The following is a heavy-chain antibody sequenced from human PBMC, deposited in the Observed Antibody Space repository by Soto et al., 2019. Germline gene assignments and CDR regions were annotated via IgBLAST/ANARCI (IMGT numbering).Heavy chain of an antibody. Sequence: GGSLRLSCAASGFTFSSYGMHWVRQALGKGLEWVAVISYDGSNKYYADSVKGRLTISRDNSKNTLYLQMNSMRAEKTAVYYCAKDYGFYYYYMDVWGKGTTVTVS. V-gene: IGHV3-30*18. CDR1: GFTFSSYG. D-gene: IGHD3-16*01. CDR3: AKDYGFYYYYMDV. J-gene: IGHJ6*03. CDR2: ISYDGSNK.